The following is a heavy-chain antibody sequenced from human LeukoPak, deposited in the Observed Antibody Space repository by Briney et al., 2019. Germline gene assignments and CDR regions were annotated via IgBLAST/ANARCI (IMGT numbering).Heavy chain of an antibody. CDR1: GYTFTSYD. V-gene: IGHV1-8*01. D-gene: IGHD6-13*01. CDR3: ARVGSSGWYVSFYYYYGMDV. Sequence: GASVKVSCKASGYTFTSYDINWVRQATGQGLEWMGWMNPNSGNTGYAQKFQGRVTMTRNTSISTAYMELSSLISEDTAVYYCARVGSSGWYVSFYYYYGMDVWGQGTTVTVSS. J-gene: IGHJ6*02. CDR2: MNPNSGNT.